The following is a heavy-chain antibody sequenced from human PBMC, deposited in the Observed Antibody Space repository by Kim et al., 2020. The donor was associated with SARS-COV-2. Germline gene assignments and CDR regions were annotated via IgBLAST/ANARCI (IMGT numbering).Heavy chain of an antibody. CDR2: IYPGDSDT. CDR1: GYLFTNYW. V-gene: IGHV5-51*01. J-gene: IGHJ4*02. D-gene: IGHD5-12*01. Sequence: GESLQISCKASGYLFTNYWIGWVRQMPGKGLEWMGIIYPGDSDTKYSPSFQGQVTISADKSITTAYLHWGSLKASDTAVYYCARSGYNTQLASDFWDQGTLVTVSS. CDR3: ARSGYNTQLASDF.